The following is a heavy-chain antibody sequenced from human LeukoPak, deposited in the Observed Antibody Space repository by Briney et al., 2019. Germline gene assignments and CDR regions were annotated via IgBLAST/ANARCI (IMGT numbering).Heavy chain of an antibody. D-gene: IGHD2-8*02. CDR2: VSGSAGRT. V-gene: IGHV3-23*01. J-gene: IGHJ6*03. CDR3: AKNRGHCVDGVCHNYYYMDV. Sequence: GGSLRLSCAASGFTFSSYAMTWVRQAPGKGLEWVSTVSGSAGRTDYADSEKGRFTISRDNLKNTLYLQMNGLRAEDTAVYYCAKNRGHCVDGVCHNYYYMDVWGKGTTVTVSS. CDR1: GFTFSSYA.